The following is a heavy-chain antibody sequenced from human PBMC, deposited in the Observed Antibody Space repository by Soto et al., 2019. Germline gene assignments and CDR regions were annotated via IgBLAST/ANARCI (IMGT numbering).Heavy chain of an antibody. CDR2: IYSGGST. Sequence: GSLRLSCAASGFTFSSYGMHWVRQAPGKGLEWVSVIYSGGSTYYADSVKGRFTISRDNSRNTVYLQMNSLRVEDTAVYYCARGEDYCSSTTCARYYFDYWGQGIQVTVSS. V-gene: IGHV3-66*01. CDR1: GFTFSSYG. D-gene: IGHD2-2*01. CDR3: ARGEDYCSSTTCARYYFDY. J-gene: IGHJ4*02.